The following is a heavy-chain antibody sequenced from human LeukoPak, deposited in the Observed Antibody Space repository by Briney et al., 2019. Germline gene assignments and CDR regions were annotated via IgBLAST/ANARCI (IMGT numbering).Heavy chain of an antibody. V-gene: IGHV1-69*05. CDR3: ARQGTGGSYFDY. Sequence: EASVKVSCKSSGRTFSSYAISWVRQAPGQGLEWMGGIIPIFGTANYAQKFQGRVTITTDESTSTAYMELSSLRSEDTAVYYCARQGTGGSYFDYWGQGTLVTVSS. J-gene: IGHJ4*02. CDR2: IIPIFGTA. D-gene: IGHD2-8*02. CDR1: GRTFSSYA.